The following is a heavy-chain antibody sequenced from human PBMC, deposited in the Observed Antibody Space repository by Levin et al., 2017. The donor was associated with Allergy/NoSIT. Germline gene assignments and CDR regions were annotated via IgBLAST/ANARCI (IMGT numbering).Heavy chain of an antibody. Sequence: GESLKISCAASGFTVSSNYMSWVRQAPGKGLEWVSVIYSGGSTYYADSGKGRFTISRDNAKNTLYLQMNSLRAEDTAVYYCARDRKGSSGSFWSGGYHYDYGMDVWGQGTTVTVSS. D-gene: IGHD6-19*01. V-gene: IGHV3-53*01. CDR3: ARDRKGSSGSFWSGGYHYDYGMDV. CDR2: IYSGGST. J-gene: IGHJ6*02. CDR1: GFTVSSNY.